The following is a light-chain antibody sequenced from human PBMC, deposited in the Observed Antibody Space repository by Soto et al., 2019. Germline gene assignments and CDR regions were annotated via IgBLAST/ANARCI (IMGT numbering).Light chain of an antibody. CDR3: GTWDSSLNVV. V-gene: IGLV1-51*01. CDR2: DNN. Sequence: QSVLTQPPSVSAAPGQKVTISCSGSSSNIGNNYVSCYQQLPGTAPKLLIYDNNKRPSGIPDRFSGSKSGTSATLGITGLQTGDEADYYCGTWDSSLNVVFGGGTQLTVL. J-gene: IGLJ2*01. CDR1: SSNIGNNY.